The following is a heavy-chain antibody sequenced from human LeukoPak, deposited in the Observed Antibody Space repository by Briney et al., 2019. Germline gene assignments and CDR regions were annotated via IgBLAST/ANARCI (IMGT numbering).Heavy chain of an antibody. CDR3: ARSNQADDY. D-gene: IGHD1-14*01. V-gene: IGHV3-74*01. CDR1: GFTFSSYW. CDR2: INPGGSST. Sequence: GGSLRLSCAASGFTFSSYWMHWVRHVPGKGLVWVSRINPGGSSTAYADSVKGRFTISRDNAANTLYLQMDSLRAEDTAVYYCARSNQADDYWGEGTLVTVSS. J-gene: IGHJ4*02.